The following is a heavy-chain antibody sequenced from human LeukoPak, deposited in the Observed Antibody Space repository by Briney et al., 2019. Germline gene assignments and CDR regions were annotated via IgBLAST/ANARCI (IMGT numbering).Heavy chain of an antibody. CDR2: IYYSGST. D-gene: IGHD3-10*01. CDR3: AGLSPSMVRPNKGFDP. J-gene: IGHJ5*02. V-gene: IGHV4-61*05. Sequence: SETLSLTCTVSGDSISSSSYYWGWIRQPPGKGLEWIEYIYYSGSTNYNPSLKSRVTISVDTSKNQFSLKLSSVTAADTAVYYCAGLSPSMVRPNKGFDPWGQGTLVTVSS. CDR1: GDSISSSSYY.